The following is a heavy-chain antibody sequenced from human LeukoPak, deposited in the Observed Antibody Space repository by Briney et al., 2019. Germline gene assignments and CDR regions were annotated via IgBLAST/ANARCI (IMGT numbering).Heavy chain of an antibody. CDR2: IYYGGST. D-gene: IGHD6-13*01. CDR3: ARVYPYSSSWYPNYYYYYYVDV. Sequence: SETLSLTCTVSGGSISSSSYYWGWIRQPPGKGLEWIGSIYYGGSTYYNPSLKSRVSISVDTSKNQFSLKLSSVTAADTAVYYCARVYPYSSSWYPNYYYYYYVDVWGKGTTVTVSS. CDR1: GGSISSSSYY. V-gene: IGHV4-39*07. J-gene: IGHJ6*03.